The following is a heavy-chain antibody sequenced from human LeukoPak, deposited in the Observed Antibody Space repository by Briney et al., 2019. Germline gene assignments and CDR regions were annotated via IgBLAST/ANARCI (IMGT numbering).Heavy chain of an antibody. CDR1: GGSFSGHY. J-gene: IGHJ5*02. D-gene: IGHD3-10*01. CDR2: INHSGST. CDR3: ASGGYYYGSGSQYNWFYP. Sequence: SETLSLTCAVYGGSFSGHYWSWIRQPPGRGLEWIGEINHSGSTNYNPSLKSRVTISVDTSKNQFSLKLSSVTAADTAVYYCASGGYYYGSGSQYNWFYPWGQGTLVTVSS. V-gene: IGHV4-34*01.